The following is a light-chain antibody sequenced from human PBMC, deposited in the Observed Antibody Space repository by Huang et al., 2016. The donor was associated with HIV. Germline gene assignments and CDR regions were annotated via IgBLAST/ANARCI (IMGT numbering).Light chain of an antibody. J-gene: IGKJ2*01. Sequence: EIVLTQSPATLSLSPGERATLSCGASQNVNNNYLAWYQQRPGLAPRLLMCDVSDRATGIPDRLNGSGSGTDFTLTISRLEPEDFAVYYCQQYGSSPYTFGQGTKLEIK. V-gene: IGKV3D-20*01. CDR1: QNVNNNY. CDR2: DVS. CDR3: QQYGSSPYT.